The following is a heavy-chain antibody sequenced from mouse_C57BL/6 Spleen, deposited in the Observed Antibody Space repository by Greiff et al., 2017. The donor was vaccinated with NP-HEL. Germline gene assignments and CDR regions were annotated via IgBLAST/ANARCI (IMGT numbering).Heavy chain of an antibody. CDR1: GYTFTDYN. Sequence: EVQLVESGPELVKPGASVKMSCKASGYTFTDYNMHWVKQSHGKSLEWIGYINPNNGGTSYNQKFKGKATLTVNKSSSTAYMELRSLTSEDSAVYYCARGGYGSSLHWYFDVWGTGTTVTVSS. D-gene: IGHD1-1*01. CDR2: INPNNGGT. J-gene: IGHJ1*03. CDR3: ARGGYGSSLHWYFDV. V-gene: IGHV1-22*01.